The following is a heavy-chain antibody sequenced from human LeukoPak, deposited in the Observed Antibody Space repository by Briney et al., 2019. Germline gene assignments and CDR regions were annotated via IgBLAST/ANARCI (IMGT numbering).Heavy chain of an antibody. V-gene: IGHV3-23*01. CDR1: GFAFSTFA. CDR2: LTHTGLTT. CDR3: ARYDYGLDD. J-gene: IGHJ4*02. Sequence: GGSLRLSCAASGFAFSTFAMSWVRQAPGKGLEWVSTLTHTGLTTYYADAVKGRFTISRDNSRNTLYLQMNSLRAEDTAVYFCARYDYGLDDWGQGTLVTVSS. D-gene: IGHD4-17*01.